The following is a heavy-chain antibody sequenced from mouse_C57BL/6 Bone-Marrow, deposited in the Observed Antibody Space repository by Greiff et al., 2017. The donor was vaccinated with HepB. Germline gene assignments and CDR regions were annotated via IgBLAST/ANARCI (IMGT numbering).Heavy chain of an antibody. CDR2: ISDGGSYT. V-gene: IGHV5-4*01. Sequence: EVKLMESGGGLVKPGGSLKLSCAASGFTFSSYAMSWVRQTPEKRLEWVATISDGGSYTYYPDNVKGRFTISRDNAKNNLYLQMSHLKSEDTAMYYCARDPLITTVVAEYFDVWGTGTTVTVSS. D-gene: IGHD1-1*01. CDR1: GFTFSSYA. CDR3: ARDPLITTVVAEYFDV. J-gene: IGHJ1*03.